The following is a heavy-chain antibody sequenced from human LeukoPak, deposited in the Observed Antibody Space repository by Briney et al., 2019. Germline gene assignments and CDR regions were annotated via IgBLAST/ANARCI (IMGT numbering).Heavy chain of an antibody. CDR1: GFTFSSYA. V-gene: IGHV3-23*01. CDR3: ARAELHSGMDV. J-gene: IGHJ6*02. Sequence: GGSLRLSCAASGFTFSSYALTWVRQAPGKGLEWVSAISGSGVSTYYADSVKGRFTISRDNSKNTLYLQMNSLRAEDTAVYYCARAELHSGMDVWGQGTTVTVSS. CDR2: ISGSGVST. D-gene: IGHD1-7*01.